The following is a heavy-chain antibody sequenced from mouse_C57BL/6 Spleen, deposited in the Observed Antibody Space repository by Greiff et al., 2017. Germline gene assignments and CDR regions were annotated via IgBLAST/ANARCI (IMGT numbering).Heavy chain of an antibody. CDR2: IYTSDSET. V-gene: IGHV1-61*01. Sequence: QVQLQQPGAELVRPGSSVKLSCKASGYTFTSYWMDWVKQRPGQGLEWIGNIYTSDSETHYNQTFKDKATLTVDKSSSTAYMQISSLTSEYSAVYYCARDGYDVRYAMDYWGQGTSVTVSS. CDR3: ARDGYDVRYAMDY. J-gene: IGHJ4*01. CDR1: GYTFTSYW. D-gene: IGHD2-2*01.